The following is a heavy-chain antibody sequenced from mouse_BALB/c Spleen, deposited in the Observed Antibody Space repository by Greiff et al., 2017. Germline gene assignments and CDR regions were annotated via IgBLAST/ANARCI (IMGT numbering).Heavy chain of an antibody. CDR3: AITTATWYFDV. D-gene: IGHD1-2*01. J-gene: IGHJ1*01. Sequence: VQLQQPGAELVKPGASVKLSCKASGYTFTSYVMHWVKQKPGQGLEWIGYINPYNDGTKYNEKFKGKATLTSDKSSSTAYMELSSLTSEDSAVYYCAITTATWYFDVWGAGTTVTVSS. CDR2: INPYNDGT. CDR1: GYTFTSYV. V-gene: IGHV1-14*01.